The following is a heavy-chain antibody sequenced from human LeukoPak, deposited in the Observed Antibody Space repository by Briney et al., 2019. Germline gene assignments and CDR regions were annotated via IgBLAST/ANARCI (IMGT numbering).Heavy chain of an antibody. CDR3: ARDLFSTMILSPTQDAFEI. J-gene: IGHJ3*02. Sequence: GASVKVSCKASGYTFTSYGISWVRQAPGQGLEWMGWISAYNGNTNYAQKLQGRVTMTTDTSTSTAYMELRSLRSDDTAVYYCARDLFSTMILSPTQDAFEIWGQGTMVTVSS. CDR1: GYTFTSYG. V-gene: IGHV1-18*01. D-gene: IGHD3-22*01. CDR2: ISAYNGNT.